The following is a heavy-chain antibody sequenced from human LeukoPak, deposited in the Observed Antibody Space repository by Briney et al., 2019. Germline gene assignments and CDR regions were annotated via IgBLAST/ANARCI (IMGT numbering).Heavy chain of an antibody. CDR2: IYYSGST. CDR1: GGSISSSSYY. V-gene: IGHV4-39*01. J-gene: IGHJ4*02. Sequence: SETLSLTCTVSGGSISSSSYYWGWIRQPPGKGLEWIGSIYYSGSTYYNPSLKSRVTISVDTSKNQFSLKLSSVTAADTAVYYCARHDAYGDHFDYWGQGTLVTVSS. D-gene: IGHD4-17*01. CDR3: ARHDAYGDHFDY.